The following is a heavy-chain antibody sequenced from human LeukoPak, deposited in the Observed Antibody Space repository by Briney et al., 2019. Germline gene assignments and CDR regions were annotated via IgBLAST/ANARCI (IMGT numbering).Heavy chain of an antibody. D-gene: IGHD6-19*01. CDR1: GFTFSSYG. Sequence: GGSLRLSCAASGFTFSSYGMHWVRQAPGKGLEWVAVISYDGSNKYYADSVKGRFTISRDNSKNTLYLQMNSLRAEDTPVYYCAKGRDWQWLYYFDYWGQGTLVTVSS. CDR2: ISYDGSNK. V-gene: IGHV3-30*18. J-gene: IGHJ4*02. CDR3: AKGRDWQWLYYFDY.